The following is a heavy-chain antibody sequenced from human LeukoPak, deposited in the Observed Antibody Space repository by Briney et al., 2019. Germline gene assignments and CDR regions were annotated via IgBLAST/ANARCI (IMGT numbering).Heavy chain of an antibody. CDR3: ARLWSHSKTEDY. Sequence: SETLSLTCTVSGDSISSGLYSWGWIRQPPGEGLEWIGNIYHNGDTYYNPSLRSQVTISVDTSENQFSLSLRSVTAADTAVYYCARLWSHSKTEDYWGQGTVVTVSS. CDR2: IYHNGDT. V-gene: IGHV4-39*01. J-gene: IGHJ4*02. CDR1: GDSISSGLYS. D-gene: IGHD3-16*01.